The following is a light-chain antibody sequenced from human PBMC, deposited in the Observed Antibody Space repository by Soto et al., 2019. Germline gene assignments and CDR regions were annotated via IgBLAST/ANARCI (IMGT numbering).Light chain of an antibody. J-gene: IGKJ5*01. CDR3: QQRSNWLIT. CDR1: QSVSSY. Sequence: ETGLTQSPYTLSLSPGERATRSCRASQSVSSYLAWYQQKPGQAPRLLIYDASNRATGIPARFSGSVSGTDFTLTISSLEHDDFAVYYCQQRSNWLITFGQGTRMEIK. CDR2: DAS. V-gene: IGKV3-11*01.